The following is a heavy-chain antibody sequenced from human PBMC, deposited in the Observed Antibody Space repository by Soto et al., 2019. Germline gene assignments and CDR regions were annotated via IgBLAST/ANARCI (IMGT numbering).Heavy chain of an antibody. J-gene: IGHJ6*02. D-gene: IGHD2-2*01. Sequence: QVQLVQSGAEVKKPGASVKVSCKASGYTFTSYGISWVRQAPGQGLEWMGWISAYNGNTNYAQKLQGRVTMTTDTSTSTDYMELRSLRSDATAVYYCARSGYCSSTSCSRSEGPDYYYYGMDVWGQGTTVTVSS. CDR2: ISAYNGNT. CDR3: ARSGYCSSTSCSRSEGPDYYYYGMDV. CDR1: GYTFTSYG. V-gene: IGHV1-18*01.